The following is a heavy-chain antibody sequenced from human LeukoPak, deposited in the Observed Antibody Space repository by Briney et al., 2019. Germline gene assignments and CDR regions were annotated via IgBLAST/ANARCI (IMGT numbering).Heavy chain of an antibody. CDR1: GYTFTSYD. CDR3: ARLGPFEGTI. CDR2: VNPNSGHT. J-gene: IGHJ4*02. D-gene: IGHD2/OR15-2a*01. Sequence: GASVKVSCKASGYTFTSYDINWVRQATGQGLEWMGWVNPNSGHTGYAQKFQGRVTMTRNTSISTAYMELSSLRYDDTAVYYCARLGPFEGTIWGQGTLVTVSS. V-gene: IGHV1-8*01.